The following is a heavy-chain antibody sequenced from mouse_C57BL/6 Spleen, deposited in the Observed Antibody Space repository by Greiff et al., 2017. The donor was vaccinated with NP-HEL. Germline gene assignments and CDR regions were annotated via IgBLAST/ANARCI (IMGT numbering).Heavy chain of an antibody. D-gene: IGHD1-1*01. CDR3: ARSYGSSYAYAMDY. CDR2: IDPSDSYT. Sequence: QVQLQQPGAELVMPGASVKLSCKASGYTFTSYWMHWVKQRPGQGLEWIGEIDPSDSYTNYTQKFKGKSTLTVDKSSSTAYIQLSSLTSEDSAVYYCARSYGSSYAYAMDYWGQGTSVTVSS. J-gene: IGHJ4*01. CDR1: GYTFTSYW. V-gene: IGHV1-69*01.